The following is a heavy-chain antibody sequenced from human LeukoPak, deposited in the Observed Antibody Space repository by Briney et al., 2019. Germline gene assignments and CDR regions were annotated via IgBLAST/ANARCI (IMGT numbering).Heavy chain of an antibody. V-gene: IGHV3-15*07. D-gene: IGHD2-21*01. CDR2: IKPKTDGETT. CDR3: ITPLPYSAQ. Sequence: GGSLRLSCAASGFTFSNAYMNWVRQAPGKGLEWVGRIKPKTDGETTEYAAPVKGRFSISRDDSKNMLYLQMNSLKTEDAAVYYCITPLPYSAQGGQGTLVTVSS. J-gene: IGHJ4*02. CDR1: GFTFSNAY.